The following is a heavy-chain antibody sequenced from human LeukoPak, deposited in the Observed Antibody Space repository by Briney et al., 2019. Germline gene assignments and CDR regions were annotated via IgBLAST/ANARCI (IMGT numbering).Heavy chain of an antibody. CDR2: IYYRGST. CDR3: ARDKWEPRYAFDI. Sequence: SETLSLTCTVSGGSISSTNYYWGWIRQPPGKGLEWIGSIYYRGSTYYNPSLQSRVTISVDTSKNQFSLKLYSVTAADTAVYYCARDKWEPRYAFDIWGQGTMVTVSS. V-gene: IGHV4-39*02. D-gene: IGHD1-26*01. J-gene: IGHJ3*02. CDR1: GGSISSTNYY.